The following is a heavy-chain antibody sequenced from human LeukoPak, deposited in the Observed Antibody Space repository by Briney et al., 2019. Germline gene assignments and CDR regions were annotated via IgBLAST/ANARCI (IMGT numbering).Heavy chain of an antibody. CDR2: ISGSGGST. D-gene: IGHD6-13*01. J-gene: IGHJ4*02. V-gene: IGHV3-23*01. Sequence: GGSLRLSCAASGFTFSSYAMSWERQAPGKGLEWVSAISGSGGSTYYADSVKGRFTISRDNSKNTLYLQMNSLRAEDTAVYYCANPGSAAAGNHDYWGEGTLVAVSS. CDR3: ANPGSAAAGNHDY. CDR1: GFTFSSYA.